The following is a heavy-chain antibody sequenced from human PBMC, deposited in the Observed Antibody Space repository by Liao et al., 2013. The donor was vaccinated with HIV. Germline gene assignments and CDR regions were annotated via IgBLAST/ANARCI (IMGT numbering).Heavy chain of an antibody. CDR2: SIIVGRT. CDR3: LCALSEWSIKPSTTYMDV. Sequence: QVQLQQWGAGLLKPSQTLSLTCTVSGGSISSSSYYWGWIRQPPGKGWSGLGVSIIVGRTYYNPSLKSRVTISVDTSKNQFSLKLSSVTAADTAVYYCLCALSEWSIKPSTTYMDVWGKGTTVTVSS. J-gene: IGHJ6*03. V-gene: IGHV4-39*07. D-gene: IGHD3-3*01. CDR1: GGSISSSSYY.